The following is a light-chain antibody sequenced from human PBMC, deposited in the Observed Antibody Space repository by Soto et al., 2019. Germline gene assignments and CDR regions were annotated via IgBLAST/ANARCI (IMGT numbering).Light chain of an antibody. CDR1: SSNIGSNY. CDR3: AAWDDSLSGAV. V-gene: IGLV1-47*01. CDR2: RNN. Sequence: QAVVTQPPSASGTPGQRVTISCSGSSSNIGSNYVYWYQQLPGTAPKLLIYRNNQRPSGVPDRFSGSKSGTSASLAISGLRSEDEADYYCAAWDDSLSGAVFGTGTKLTVL. J-gene: IGLJ1*01.